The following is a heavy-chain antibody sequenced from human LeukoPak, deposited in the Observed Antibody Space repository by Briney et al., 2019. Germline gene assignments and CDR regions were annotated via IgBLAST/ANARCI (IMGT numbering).Heavy chain of an antibody. D-gene: IGHD7-27*01. Sequence: NPSETLSLTCAVYGGSFSGYYWTWIRQPPGKGLEWIGEINHNGSTNYNPSLKSRVTISVDTSKNQFSLKLSSVTAADTAVYYCARPLTGTSFDTWGQGTLVTVSS. CDR2: INHNGST. CDR3: ARPLTGTSFDT. V-gene: IGHV4-34*01. CDR1: GGSFSGYY. J-gene: IGHJ4*02.